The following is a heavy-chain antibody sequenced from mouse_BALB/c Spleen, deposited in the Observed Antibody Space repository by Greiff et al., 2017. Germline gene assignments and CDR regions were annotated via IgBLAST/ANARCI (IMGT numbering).Heavy chain of an antibody. D-gene: IGHD2-3*01. CDR2: ISDGGSYT. V-gene: IGHV5-4*02. J-gene: IGHJ3*01. CDR1: GFTFSDYY. Sequence: EVQLVESGGGLVKPGGSLKLSCAASGFTFSDYYMYWVRQTPEKRLEWVATISDGGSYTYYPDSVKGRFTISRDNAKNNLYLQMSSLKSEDTAMYYCARGVYDGSFAYWGQGTLVTVSA. CDR3: ARGVYDGSFAY.